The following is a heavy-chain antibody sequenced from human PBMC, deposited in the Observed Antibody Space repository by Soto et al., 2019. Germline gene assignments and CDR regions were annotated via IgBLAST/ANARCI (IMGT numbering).Heavy chain of an antibody. V-gene: IGHV3-48*03. J-gene: IGHJ5*02. CDR2: ITGSGLTI. Sequence: GGSLRLSCAASGFSLSHYAMNWVRQAPGKGLEWISYITGSGLTIYYADSVKGRFTISRDNAKNSVHLQMNSLRAEDTAVYYCARADPYSSSPYGVSSFGPWGQGTLVTVSS. D-gene: IGHD6-6*01. CDR1: GFSLSHYA. CDR3: ARADPYSSSPYGVSSFGP.